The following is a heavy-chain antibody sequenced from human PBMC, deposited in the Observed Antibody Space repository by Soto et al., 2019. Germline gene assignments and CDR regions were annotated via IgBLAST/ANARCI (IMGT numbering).Heavy chain of an antibody. CDR2: TT. CDR3: TTDSYYPIFDY. Sequence: GGSQGSPVQPLDSPSVPIACTGSARLQGRGWSGTTDYAEPVKGRFIVSRDDSKNTLYLEMHSLKTEDTGLYYCTTDSYYPIFDYWGQGTLVTVSS. J-gene: IGHJ4*02. CDR1: DSPSVPIA. D-gene: IGHD3-10*01. V-gene: IGHV3-15*05.